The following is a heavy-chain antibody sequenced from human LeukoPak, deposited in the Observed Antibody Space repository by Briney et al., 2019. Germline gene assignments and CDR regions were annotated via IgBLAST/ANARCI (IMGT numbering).Heavy chain of an antibody. CDR2: IYYSGST. D-gene: IGHD3-10*01. CDR3: ARSVYYGSGSYYNHYSYGMDV. J-gene: IGHJ6*02. Sequence: PSETLSLTCTVSGGSISSYYWSWIRQPPGKGLEWIGYIYYSGSTNYNPSLKSRVTISVDTSKNQFSLKLSSVTAADTAVYYCARSVYYGSGSYYNHYSYGMDVWGQGTTVTVSS. V-gene: IGHV4-59*01. CDR1: GGSISSYY.